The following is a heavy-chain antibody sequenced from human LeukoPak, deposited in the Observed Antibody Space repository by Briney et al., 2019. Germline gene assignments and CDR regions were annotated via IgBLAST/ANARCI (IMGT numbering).Heavy chain of an antibody. CDR1: GFTFSSYA. CDR2: ISYDGSNK. Sequence: GGSLRLSCAASGFTFSSYAMHWVRQAPGKGLEWVAVISYDGSNKYYADSVKGRFTISRDNSKNTLYLQMNSLRAEDTAVYYCATGPDLYDSSGYYPNYWGQGTLVTVSS. J-gene: IGHJ4*02. V-gene: IGHV3-30-3*01. CDR3: ATGPDLYDSSGYYPNY. D-gene: IGHD3-22*01.